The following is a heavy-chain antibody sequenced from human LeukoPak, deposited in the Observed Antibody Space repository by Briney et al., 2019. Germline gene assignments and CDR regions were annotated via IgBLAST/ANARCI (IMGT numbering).Heavy chain of an antibody. CDR3: AGLAYCSSTSCYGFDP. V-gene: IGHV1-8*03. J-gene: IGHJ5*02. Sequence: ASVKVSCKASGYTFTSYDINWVPQATGQGLEWMGWMNPNRGNTGYAQKFQGRVTINRNTSISTAYMELSSLRSEDTAVYYCAGLAYCSSTSCYGFDPWGQGTLVTVSS. CDR2: MNPNRGNT. D-gene: IGHD2-2*01. CDR1: GYTFTSYD.